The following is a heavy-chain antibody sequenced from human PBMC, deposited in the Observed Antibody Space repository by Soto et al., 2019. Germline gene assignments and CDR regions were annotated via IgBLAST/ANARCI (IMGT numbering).Heavy chain of an antibody. CDR2: MNPNSGDT. V-gene: IGHV1-8*01. J-gene: IGHJ4*02. Sequence: QVQLVQSGAEVRKPGASVTVSCKASGYTFTNYDINWVRQATGQGLEWMGWMNPNSGDTGCAQKFQGGVTLTRNASISTADMELSSLSSDDTAVYYCVGHARWGPGTLVTVSS. CDR1: GYTFTNYD. CDR3: VGHAR.